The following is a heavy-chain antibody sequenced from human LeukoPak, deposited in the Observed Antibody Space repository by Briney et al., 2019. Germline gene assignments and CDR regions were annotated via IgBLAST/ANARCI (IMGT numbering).Heavy chain of an antibody. CDR3: ARVIGYCGGDCYYYFDY. V-gene: IGHV1-69*13. D-gene: IGHD2-21*02. CDR2: IIPIFGTA. J-gene: IGHJ4*02. Sequence: SVKVSCKASGYTFTGYYMHWVRQAPGQGLEWMGGIIPIFGTANYAQKFQGRVTITADESTSTAYMELSSLRSEDTAVYYCARVIGYCGGDCYYYFDYWGQGTLVTVSS. CDR1: GYTFTGYY.